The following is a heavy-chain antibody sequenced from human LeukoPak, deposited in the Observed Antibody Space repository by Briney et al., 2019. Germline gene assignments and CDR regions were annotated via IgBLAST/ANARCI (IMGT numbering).Heavy chain of an antibody. CDR3: ARQGYSAYEILDY. J-gene: IGHJ4*02. CDR2: IYYSGST. D-gene: IGHD5-12*01. V-gene: IGHV4-59*08. Sequence: SETLSLTCTVSGGSISSYYWSWIRRPPGQGLEWIGYIYYSGSTNYNPSLRSRVTISVDASKNQFSLKLSSVTAADTAVYYCARQGYSAYEILDYWGQGTLVTVSS. CDR1: GGSISSYY.